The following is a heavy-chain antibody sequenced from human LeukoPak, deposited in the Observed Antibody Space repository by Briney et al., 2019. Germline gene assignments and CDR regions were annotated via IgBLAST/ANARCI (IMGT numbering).Heavy chain of an antibody. D-gene: IGHD6-19*01. V-gene: IGHV3-21*01. Sequence: GRSLRLSCAASGFTFSSYSMNWVRQAPAKGLEWVSSITSSSSDIYYTDSVKGRFTISRDNAKNSLYMQMNSLRAEDTAVYYCARDLVFPLSEVAAPGYYFDYWGQGTLVTVSS. CDR1: GFTFSSYS. CDR3: ARDLVFPLSEVAAPGYYFDY. CDR2: ITSSSSDI. J-gene: IGHJ4*02.